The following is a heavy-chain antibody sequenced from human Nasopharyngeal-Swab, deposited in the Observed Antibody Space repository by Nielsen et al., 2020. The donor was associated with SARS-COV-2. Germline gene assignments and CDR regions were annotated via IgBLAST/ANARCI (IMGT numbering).Heavy chain of an antibody. J-gene: IGHJ4*02. Sequence: SDTLSLTCAVYGGSFSGYYWSWIRQPPGKGLECIGEINHSGTTSYNPSLKSRVTISSDTSKNQFSLKLSSVTAADTAVYYCARGHRSISMIVVVIATAHFYFDSWGRGTLVTVTS. CDR2: INHSGTT. CDR3: ARGHRSISMIVVVIATAHFYFDS. D-gene: IGHD3-22*01. CDR1: GGSFSGYY. V-gene: IGHV4-34*01.